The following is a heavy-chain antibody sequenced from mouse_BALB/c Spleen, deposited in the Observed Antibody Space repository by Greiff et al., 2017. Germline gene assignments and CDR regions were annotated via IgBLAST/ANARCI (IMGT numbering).Heavy chain of an antibody. CDR1: GYTFTSYW. CDR2: IYPGNSDT. CDR3: PTGTATGMEY. V-gene: IGHV1-5*01. Sequence: EVQLQQSGAELAKPGASVKMSCKASGYTFTSYWMHWVKQRPGQGLEWIGAIYPGNSDTSYNQKFKGKAKLTAVTSTSTAYMELSSLTNEDSAVYYCPTGTATGMEYWGQGTSVTVSS. D-gene: IGHD1-2*01. J-gene: IGHJ4*01.